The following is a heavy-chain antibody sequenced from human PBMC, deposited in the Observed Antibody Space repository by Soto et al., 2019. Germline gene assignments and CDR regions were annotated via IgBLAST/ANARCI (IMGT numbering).Heavy chain of an antibody. Sequence: KTSETLSLTCSVSGASISSGGYYWSWIRQHPGKGLEWIGYMYYSGSTYYNASLKSRVTMSVDASKKQFSLELRSVTAADTAVYYCARALATRPTGDLYYFDYWGQGILVTVSS. V-gene: IGHV4-31*03. J-gene: IGHJ4*02. CDR3: ARALATRPTGDLYYFDY. CDR1: GASISSGGYY. CDR2: MYYSGST. D-gene: IGHD6-6*01.